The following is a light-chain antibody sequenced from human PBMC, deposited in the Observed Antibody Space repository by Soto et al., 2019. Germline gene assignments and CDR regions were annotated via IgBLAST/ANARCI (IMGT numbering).Light chain of an antibody. J-gene: IGKJ2*01. CDR1: QAINTY. Sequence: DIQMTQSPSSLSASLGDRITITCRASQAINTYLHWFQQRPGGAPKLLIYSASSLQTGVPPRFSGSGSGTHFTLTISSLQAEDFATYYCQQSSSIPHTFSQGTIVEIK. V-gene: IGKV1-39*01. CDR2: SAS. CDR3: QQSSSIPHT.